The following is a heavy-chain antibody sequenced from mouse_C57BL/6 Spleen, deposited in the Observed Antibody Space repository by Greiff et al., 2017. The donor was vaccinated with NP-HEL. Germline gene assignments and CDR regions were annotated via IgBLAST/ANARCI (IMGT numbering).Heavy chain of an antibody. CDR1: GYSITSGYY. CDR2: ISYDGSN. V-gene: IGHV3-6*01. J-gene: IGHJ4*01. D-gene: IGHD1-1*01. Sequence: EVKLMESGPGLVKPSQSLSLTCSVTGYSITSGYYWNWIRQFPGNKLEWMGYISYDGSNNYNPSLKNRISITRDTSKNQFFLKLNSVTTEDTATYYCASGGTVVATDYAMDYWGQGTSVTVSS. CDR3: ASGGTVVATDYAMDY.